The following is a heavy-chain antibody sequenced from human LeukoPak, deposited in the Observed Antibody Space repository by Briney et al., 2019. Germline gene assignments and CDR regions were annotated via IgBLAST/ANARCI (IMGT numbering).Heavy chain of an antibody. D-gene: IGHD3-10*01. V-gene: IGHV4-39*01. CDR1: GGSFSSSSYY. J-gene: IGHJ5*02. CDR2: IYYSGST. CDR3: ARQDVARGYYYGSGSTLNWFDP. Sequence: SETLSLTCTVSGGSFSSSSYYWGWIRQPPGKGLEWIGSIYYSGSTYYNPSLKSRVTKSVDTSKNQFSLKLSSVTAADTAVYYCARQDVARGYYYGSGSTLNWFDPWGQGTLVTVSS.